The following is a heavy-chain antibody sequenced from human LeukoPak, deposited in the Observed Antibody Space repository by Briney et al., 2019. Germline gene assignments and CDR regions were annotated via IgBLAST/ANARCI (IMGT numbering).Heavy chain of an antibody. J-gene: IGHJ4*02. Sequence: ASVKVSCKASGYTFTSYGISWVRQAPGQRLESMGWISAYNGNTNYAQKLQGRVTMTTDTSTSTAYMELRSLRSDDTAVYYCARERNLNLIDYRGQGTLVTVSS. CDR3: ARERNLNLIDY. CDR1: GYTFTSYG. V-gene: IGHV1-18*01. D-gene: IGHD1-14*01. CDR2: ISAYNGNT.